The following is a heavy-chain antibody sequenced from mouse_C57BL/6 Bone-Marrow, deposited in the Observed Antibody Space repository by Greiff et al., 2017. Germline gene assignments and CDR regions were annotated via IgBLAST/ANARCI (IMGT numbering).Heavy chain of an antibody. Sequence: EVQLVESVAELVRPGASVKLSCTASGFNIKNSYMHWVKQRPEQGLEWIGRIDPANGNTKYAPKFQGKATITADTSSNTAYLQLSSLTSEDTAIYYCARIADGYNWYFDVWGTGTTVTVSS. J-gene: IGHJ1*03. V-gene: IGHV14-3*01. CDR1: GFNIKNSY. D-gene: IGHD2-3*01. CDR2: IDPANGNT. CDR3: ARIADGYNWYFDV.